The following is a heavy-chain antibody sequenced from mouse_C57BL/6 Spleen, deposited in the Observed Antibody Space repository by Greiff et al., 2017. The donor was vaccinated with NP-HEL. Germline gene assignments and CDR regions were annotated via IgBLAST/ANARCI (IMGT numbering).Heavy chain of an antibody. CDR1: GYTFTSYW. CDR2: IDPSDSYT. Sequence: VQLQQSGAELVMPGASVKLSCKASGYTFTSYWMHWVKQRPGQGLEWIGEIDPSDSYTNYNQKFKGKSTLTVDKSSSTAYMQLSSLTSEDSAVYYCARQGYYDYECFAYWGQGTLVTVSA. V-gene: IGHV1-69*01. D-gene: IGHD2-4*01. J-gene: IGHJ3*01. CDR3: ARQGYYDYECFAY.